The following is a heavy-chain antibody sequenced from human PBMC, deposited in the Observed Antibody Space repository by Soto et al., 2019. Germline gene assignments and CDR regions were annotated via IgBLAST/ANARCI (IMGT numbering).Heavy chain of an antibody. CDR1: GFTFSSYS. D-gene: IGHD6-19*01. CDR2: ISSSSSTI. V-gene: IGHV3-48*01. J-gene: IGHJ4*02. Sequence: GGSLRLSCAASGFTFSSYSMNWVRQAPGEGLEWVSYISSSSSTIYYADSVKGRFTISRDNAKNSLYLQMNSLRAEDTAVYYCASGEAGTGTNWGQGTLVTVSS. CDR3: ASGEAGTGTN.